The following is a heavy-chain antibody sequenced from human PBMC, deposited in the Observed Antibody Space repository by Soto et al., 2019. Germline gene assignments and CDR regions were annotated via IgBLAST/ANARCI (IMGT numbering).Heavy chain of an antibody. CDR2: IIPIFGTA. CDR1: GGTFSSFA. Sequence: QVQLVQSGAELKKPGSSVKVSCKASGGTFSSFAISWVRQAPGQGLEWMGGIIPIFGTANYAQKFQGRVTITADESTSTAYMELSSLRSEDTAVYYCARVGGHARQDQNFDYWGQGTLVTVSS. V-gene: IGHV1-69*12. D-gene: IGHD3-16*01. CDR3: ARVGGHARQDQNFDY. J-gene: IGHJ4*02.